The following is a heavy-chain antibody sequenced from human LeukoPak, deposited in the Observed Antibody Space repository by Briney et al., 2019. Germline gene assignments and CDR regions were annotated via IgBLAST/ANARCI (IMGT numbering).Heavy chain of an antibody. J-gene: IGHJ6*02. CDR2: ISYDGSNK. Sequence: TGGSLRLSCAASGFTFSSYGMHWVRQAPGKGLEWVAVISYDGSNKYYADSVKGRFTISRDNSKNTLYLQMNSLRAEDTAVYYCAKVDVWGSYRHYGMDVWGQGTTATVSS. D-gene: IGHD3-16*02. CDR3: AKVDVWGSYRHYGMDV. V-gene: IGHV3-30*18. CDR1: GFTFSSYG.